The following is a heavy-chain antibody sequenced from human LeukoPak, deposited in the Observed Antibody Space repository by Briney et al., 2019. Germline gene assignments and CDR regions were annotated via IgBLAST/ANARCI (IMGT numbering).Heavy chain of an antibody. D-gene: IGHD3-16*01. V-gene: IGHV3-30*18. CDR3: AKVGPLGEQCLGLLWSYFDY. CDR2: MSYDGSSK. Sequence: QSGGSLRLSCAASGFTFSDYYMSWIRQAPGKGLEWVAVMSYDGSSKYYADSVKGRFIISRDKSKNTLFLQMNSLRAEDTAVYFCAKVGPLGEQCLGLLWSYFDYWGQGTLVTVSS. J-gene: IGHJ4*02. CDR1: GFTFSDYY.